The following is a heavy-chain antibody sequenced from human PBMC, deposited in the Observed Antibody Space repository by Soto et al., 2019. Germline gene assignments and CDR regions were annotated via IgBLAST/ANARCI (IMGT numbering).Heavy chain of an antibody. CDR3: TRWNGYGDL. CDR1: GFSFSTYG. CDR2: VSGGSGVT. Sequence: EMQLLESGGGLVQPGGSLRLSCVVSGFSFSTYGVTWGRQAPGKGLEWVCGVSGGSGVTHYTDSVKGRFTISGDDSKNTVYLQMHSLRGEDTAVYYCTRWNGYGDLCGQGTLVTVSS. D-gene: IGHD1-1*01. J-gene: IGHJ5*02. V-gene: IGHV3-23*01.